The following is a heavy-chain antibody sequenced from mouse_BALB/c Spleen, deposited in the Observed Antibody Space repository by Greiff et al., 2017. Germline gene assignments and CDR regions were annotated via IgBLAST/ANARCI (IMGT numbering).Heavy chain of an antibody. V-gene: IGHV7-3*02. D-gene: IGHD1-1*01. CDR2: IRNKANGYTT. CDR3: ARESVGYYGSSLYYAMDY. J-gene: IGHJ4*01. CDR1: GFTFTDYY. Sequence: EVQLVESGGGLVQPGGSLRLSCATSGFTFTDYYMSWVRQPPGKALEWLGFIRNKANGYTTEYSASVKGRFTISRDNSQSILYLQMNTLRAEDSATYYCARESVGYYGSSLYYAMDYWGQGTSVTVSS.